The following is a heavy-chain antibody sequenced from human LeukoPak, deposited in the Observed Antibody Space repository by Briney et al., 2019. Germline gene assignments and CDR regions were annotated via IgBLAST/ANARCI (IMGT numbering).Heavy chain of an antibody. D-gene: IGHD6-19*01. CDR2: SSAYNGNT. V-gene: IGHV1-18*01. Sequence: ASVKVSCKASGYTFTSYGISWVRQAPGQGLEWMGWSSAYNGNTNYAQKLQGRVTMTTDPSTSTAYMELRSLRSDDTAVYYCARTARRQWLVEWGQGTLVTVSS. J-gene: IGHJ4*02. CDR3: ARTARRQWLVE. CDR1: GYTFTSYG.